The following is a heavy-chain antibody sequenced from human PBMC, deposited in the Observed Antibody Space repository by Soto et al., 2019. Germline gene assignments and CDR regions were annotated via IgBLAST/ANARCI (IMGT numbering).Heavy chain of an antibody. Sequence: QITLKESGPTLVKPTQTLTLTCTFSGFSLSTSGVGVGWIRQPPGKALEWLALIYWDDDKRYSPSLKSRLTITKDTSKNQVVLTMTNMDPVDTATYYCAHRPRNELGNWFDPWGQGTLVTVSS. CDR3: AHRPRNELGNWFDP. CDR2: IYWDDDK. V-gene: IGHV2-5*02. J-gene: IGHJ5*02. D-gene: IGHD3-16*01. CDR1: GFSLSTSGVG.